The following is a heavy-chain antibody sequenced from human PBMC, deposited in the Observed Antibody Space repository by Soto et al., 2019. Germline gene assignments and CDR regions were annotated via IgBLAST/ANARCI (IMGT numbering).Heavy chain of an antibody. J-gene: IGHJ4*02. CDR2: IYSGGNS. CDR3: ASSHAGAHITAAVH. CDR1: GFTVSSSH. D-gene: IGHD6-13*01. Sequence: GGSLRLSCTTSGFTVSSSHMSWVRQAPGKGLDWVSVIYSGGNSYYAVSVQGRFTISRDNSKNTVYLQMNSLGGEDTAVYYCASSHAGAHITAAVHWGQGTLVTVSS. V-gene: IGHV3-53*01.